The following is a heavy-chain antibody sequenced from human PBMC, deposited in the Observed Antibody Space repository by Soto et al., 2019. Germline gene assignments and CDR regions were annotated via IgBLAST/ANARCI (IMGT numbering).Heavy chain of an antibody. J-gene: IGHJ6*03. V-gene: IGHV4-31*11. Sequence: QLQLQESGPGLVKPAQTLSLTCAVSGGSISNGGYYWSWIRQHPGKGLEWSGSNYFSGSTYYNPSLKSRVTISVPTPKNQVYLKLSSVTAADTAVLYCARDSHSQQPIHRWGGGSMDVWCKGTTVTLSS. CDR1: GGSISNGGYY. D-gene: IGHD6-13*01. CDR3: ARDSHSQQPIHRWGGGSMDV. CDR2: NYFSGST.